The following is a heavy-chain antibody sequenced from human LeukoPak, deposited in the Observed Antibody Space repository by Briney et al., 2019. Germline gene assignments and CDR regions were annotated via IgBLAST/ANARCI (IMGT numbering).Heavy chain of an antibody. J-gene: IGHJ4*02. CDR1: GYTFTSYD. CDR2: MNPNSGNT. CDR3: APSGGVSLDY. Sequence: GASVKVSCXASGYTFTSYDINWVRLATGQGLEWMGWMNPNSGNTGYAQKFQGRVTMTRDTSTSTVYMELSSLRSEDTAVYYCAPSGGVSLDYWGQGTLVTVSS. V-gene: IGHV1-8*01.